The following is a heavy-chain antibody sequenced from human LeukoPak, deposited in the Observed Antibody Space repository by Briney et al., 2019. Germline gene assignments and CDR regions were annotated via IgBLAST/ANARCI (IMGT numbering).Heavy chain of an antibody. D-gene: IGHD2-2*02. CDR3: ARECCSSTSCYTPCDAFDI. CDR1: GFTFSSYE. J-gene: IGHJ3*02. Sequence: GGSLRLSCAASGFTFSSYEMNWVRQAPGKGLEWVSYISSSGSTIYYADSVKGRFTISRGNAKNSLYLQMNSLRAEDTAVYYCARECCSSTSCYTPCDAFDIWGQGTMVTVSS. V-gene: IGHV3-48*03. CDR2: ISSSGSTI.